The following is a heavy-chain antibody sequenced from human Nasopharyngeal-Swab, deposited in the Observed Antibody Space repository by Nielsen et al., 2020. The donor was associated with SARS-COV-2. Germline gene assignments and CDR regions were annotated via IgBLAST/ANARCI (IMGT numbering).Heavy chain of an antibody. CDR2: INTNTGNP. Sequence: WVRQAPGQGLEWMGWINTNTGNPTYAQGFTGRFVFSLDTSVSTAYLQISSLKAEDTAVYYYARAITIFGAPGAFDIWGQGTMVTVSS. V-gene: IGHV7-4-1*02. D-gene: IGHD3-3*01. CDR3: ARAITIFGAPGAFDI. J-gene: IGHJ3*02.